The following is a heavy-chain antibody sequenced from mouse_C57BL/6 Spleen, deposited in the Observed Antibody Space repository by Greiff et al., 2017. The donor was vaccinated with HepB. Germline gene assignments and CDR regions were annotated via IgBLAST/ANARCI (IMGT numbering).Heavy chain of an antibody. CDR1: GYTFTDYE. Sequence: PVQQSGAELVRPGASVTLSCKASGYTFTDYEMHWVKQTPVHGLEWIGAIDPETGGTAYNQKFKGKAILTADKSSSTAYMELRSLTSEDSAVYYCTREDSSGTEGGFAYWGQGTLVTVSA. V-gene: IGHV1-15*01. J-gene: IGHJ3*01. CDR2: IDPETGGT. CDR3: TREDSSGTEGGFAY. D-gene: IGHD3-2*02.